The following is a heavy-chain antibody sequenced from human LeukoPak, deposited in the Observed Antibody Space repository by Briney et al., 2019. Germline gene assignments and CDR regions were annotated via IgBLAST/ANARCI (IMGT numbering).Heavy chain of an antibody. CDR1: GFTFSSYA. D-gene: IGHD6-13*01. Sequence: GGSLRLSCAASGFTFSSYAMHWVRQAPGKGLEWVSVIYSGGSTYYADSVKGRFTISRDNSKNTLYLQMNSLRAEDTAVYYCARSIAAAGTYYSYYYYYGMDVWGQGTTVTVSS. V-gene: IGHV3-66*01. CDR3: ARSIAAAGTYYSYYYYYGMDV. CDR2: IYSGGST. J-gene: IGHJ6*02.